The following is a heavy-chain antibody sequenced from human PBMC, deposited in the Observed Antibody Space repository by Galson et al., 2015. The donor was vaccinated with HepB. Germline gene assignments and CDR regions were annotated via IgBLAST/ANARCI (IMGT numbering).Heavy chain of an antibody. Sequence: SVKVSCKASGYTFTSYGISWVRQAPGQGLEWMGWISAYNGNTNYAQKLQGRVTMTTDTSTSTAYMELRSLRSDDTAVYYCARAPYDFWSGYYPLYYYMDVWGKGTTVTVSS. J-gene: IGHJ6*03. CDR3: ARAPYDFWSGYYPLYYYMDV. CDR2: ISAYNGNT. CDR1: GYTFTSYG. D-gene: IGHD3-3*01. V-gene: IGHV1-18*01.